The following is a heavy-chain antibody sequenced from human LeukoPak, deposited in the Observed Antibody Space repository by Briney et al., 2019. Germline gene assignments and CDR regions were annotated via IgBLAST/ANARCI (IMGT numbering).Heavy chain of an antibody. CDR1: GGTFSSYA. Sequence: SVKVSCKASGGTFSSYAISWVRQAPGQGLEWMGGIIPVFGTANYAQKFQGRVTITADESTSTAYMELSSLRSEDTAVYYCAEDAPGYWRSSSCYWGFDYWGQGTLVTVSS. V-gene: IGHV1-69*01. CDR2: IIPVFGTA. CDR3: AEDAPGYWRSSSCYWGFDY. J-gene: IGHJ4*02. D-gene: IGHD2-2*01.